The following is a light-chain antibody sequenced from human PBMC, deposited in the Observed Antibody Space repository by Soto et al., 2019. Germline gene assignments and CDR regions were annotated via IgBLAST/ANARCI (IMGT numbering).Light chain of an antibody. V-gene: IGKV3-20*01. CDR3: QQYGSSPQT. CDR1: QSVTGSY. J-gene: IGKJ2*01. Sequence: EIVLTQSPGTLSLSPGERATVSCRASQSVTGSYLAWYQQKPGQAPRALIYAASSRATGIPDRFIGSGSGTDFTLTISRLEPEDFAVYYCQQYGSSPQTFGQGTKLEIK. CDR2: AAS.